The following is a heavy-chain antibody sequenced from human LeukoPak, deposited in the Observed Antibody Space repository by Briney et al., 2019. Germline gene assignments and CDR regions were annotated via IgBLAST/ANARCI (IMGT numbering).Heavy chain of an antibody. J-gene: IGHJ4*02. V-gene: IGHV4-39*01. Sequence: PSETLSLTCTVSGVSISGSSYYWGWIRQPPGKGLEWIGSIYYSGSTYDNPALKSRITISVDTAKNKLSLKLNSVTATDTAVYYCARHYGPWGQGTLVTVSS. CDR3: ARHYGP. CDR2: IYYSGST. D-gene: IGHD3-10*01. CDR1: GVSISGSSYY.